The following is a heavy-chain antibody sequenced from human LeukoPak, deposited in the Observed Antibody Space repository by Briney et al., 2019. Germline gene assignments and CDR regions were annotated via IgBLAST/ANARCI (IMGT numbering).Heavy chain of an antibody. V-gene: IGHV1-2*02. J-gene: IGHJ3*02. D-gene: IGHD6-13*01. CDR3: ARVSQQQLLYAFDI. CDR1: GYTFTGYY. CDR2: INPNSGGT. Sequence: GASVKVSCKASGYTFTGYYMHWVRQAPGQGLEWMGWINPNSGGTNYAQKFQGRVTMTRDTSISTVYMELSSLRSEDTAVYYCARVSQQQLLYAFDIWGQGTMVTVSS.